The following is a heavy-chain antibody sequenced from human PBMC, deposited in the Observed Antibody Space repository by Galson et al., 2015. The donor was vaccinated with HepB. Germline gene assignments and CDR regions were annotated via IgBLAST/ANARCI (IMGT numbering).Heavy chain of an antibody. CDR3: ARLDTAMVNYYYGMDV. CDR1: GFTFSSYW. D-gene: IGHD5-18*01. Sequence: SLRLSCAASGFTFSSYWMSWVRQAPGKGLEWVANIKQDGSEKYYVDSVKGRFTISRDNAKNSLYLQMNSLRAEDTAVYYCARLDTAMVNYYYGMDVWGQGTTVTVSS. V-gene: IGHV3-7*03. J-gene: IGHJ6*02. CDR2: IKQDGSEK.